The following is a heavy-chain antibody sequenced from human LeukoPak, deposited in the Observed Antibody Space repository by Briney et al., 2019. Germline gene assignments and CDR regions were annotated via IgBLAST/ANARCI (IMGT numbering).Heavy chain of an antibody. J-gene: IGHJ6*03. Sequence: GGSLRLSCAASGFTFDDYGMSWVRQAPGKGLEWVSGINWNGGSTGYAASVKGRFTISRDNAKNSLYLQMNSLRAEDTALYYCARSASGSYQPSYYYYYMDVWGKGTTVTVSS. V-gene: IGHV3-20*04. CDR1: GFTFDDYG. D-gene: IGHD1-26*01. CDR3: ARSASGSYQPSYYYYYMDV. CDR2: INWNGGST.